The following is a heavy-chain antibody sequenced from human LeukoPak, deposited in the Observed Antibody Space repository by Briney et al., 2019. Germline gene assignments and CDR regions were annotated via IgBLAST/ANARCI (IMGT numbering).Heavy chain of an antibody. V-gene: IGHV4-39*07. Sequence: SETLSLTCTVSGDSVTNTRYYWGWIRQPPGKGLEWIGTIYYTGDTYYNPSLKSRVTISVETSKNQFSLKLKSVTAADTAVYYCARGGYYGSGNDFRFDPWGQGTLVTVSS. D-gene: IGHD3-10*01. CDR2: IYYTGDT. CDR1: GDSVTNTRYY. J-gene: IGHJ5*02. CDR3: ARGGYYGSGNDFRFDP.